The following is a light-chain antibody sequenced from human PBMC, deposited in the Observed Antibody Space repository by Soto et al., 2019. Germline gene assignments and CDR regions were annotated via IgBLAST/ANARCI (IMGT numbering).Light chain of an antibody. Sequence: QSVLTQPPSASGTPGQRVTISCSGSSSNIGSNTISWYQQLPGTAPKLLIYSNNQRPSGVPDRFSGSKSGTSASVAISGLQSEDEADYYCAAWDDSLNGRGVFGTGTKVTVL. J-gene: IGLJ1*01. CDR2: SNN. V-gene: IGLV1-44*01. CDR1: SSNIGSNT. CDR3: AAWDDSLNGRGV.